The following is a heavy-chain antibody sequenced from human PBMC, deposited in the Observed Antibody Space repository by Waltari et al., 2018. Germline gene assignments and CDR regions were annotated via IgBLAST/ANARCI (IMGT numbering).Heavy chain of an antibody. D-gene: IGHD1-20*01. V-gene: IGHV3-30-3*01. J-gene: IGHJ3*01. Sequence: QVQLVESGGGVVQPGRSLRLSCAASGFTFSNYAMHWVRQAPGKGREWVAITSYDGSNKDYEDSVKGRFTISRDNSKNTLYLQMNSLRAEDTAVYYCARDYVGVTGTTFRVFDVWGQGTLVTVSS. CDR1: GFTFSNYA. CDR3: ARDYVGVTGTTFRVFDV. CDR2: TSYDGSNK.